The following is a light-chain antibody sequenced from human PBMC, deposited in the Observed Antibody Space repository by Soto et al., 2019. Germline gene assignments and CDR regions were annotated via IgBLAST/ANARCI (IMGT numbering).Light chain of an antibody. CDR2: EVT. CDR3: SSYTSSSPWV. Sequence: QSVLTQPASVSGSPGQSITISCTLSSYDIGTYEYISWHQHHPGKAPKLMIYEVTNRPSGVSNRFSGSKSGNTASLTISGLQAEDEADYYCSSYTSSSPWVFGTGPKVNVL. J-gene: IGLJ1*01. V-gene: IGLV2-14*01. CDR1: SYDIGTYEY.